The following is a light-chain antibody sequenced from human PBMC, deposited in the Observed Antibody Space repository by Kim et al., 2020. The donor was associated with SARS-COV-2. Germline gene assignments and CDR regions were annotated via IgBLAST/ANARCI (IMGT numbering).Light chain of an antibody. CDR3: QQYGTSPIYT. CDR1: QSVSNSY. Sequence: PGEGATLSCRASQSVSNSYLAWYQQKPGQAPRLLIYATSSRATGIPDRFSGSGSGTDFTLTITRLEPEDFAVYYCQQYGTSPIYTFGQGTKLEI. CDR2: ATS. V-gene: IGKV3-20*01. J-gene: IGKJ2*01.